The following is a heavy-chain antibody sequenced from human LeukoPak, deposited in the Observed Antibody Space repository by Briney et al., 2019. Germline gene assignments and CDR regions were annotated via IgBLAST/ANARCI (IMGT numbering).Heavy chain of an antibody. CDR2: IIPIFGTT. CDR1: GGTFSSYA. Sequence: ASVKVSCKACGGTFSSYAITWVRQAPGQGLEWMGRIIPIFGTTNYAQKLQGRVTITTDESTSTAYMELSSLRSEDTAVYYCAKDYYDSSGYFDYWGQGTLVTVSS. V-gene: IGHV1-69*05. CDR3: AKDYYDSSGYFDY. J-gene: IGHJ4*02. D-gene: IGHD3-22*01.